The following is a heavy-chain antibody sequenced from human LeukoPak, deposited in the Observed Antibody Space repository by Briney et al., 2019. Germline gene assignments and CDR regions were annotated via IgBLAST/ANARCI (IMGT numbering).Heavy chain of an antibody. Sequence: SVKVSCKVSGYTLTELSMHWVRQAPGKGLEWMGGFDPEDGETIYAQKFQGRVTMTEDTSTDTAYMELSSLRSEDTAVYYCATDPWDYDSSGYEFDYWGQGTLVTVSS. CDR1: GYTLTELS. J-gene: IGHJ4*02. CDR3: ATDPWDYDSSGYEFDY. D-gene: IGHD3-22*01. CDR2: FDPEDGET. V-gene: IGHV1-24*01.